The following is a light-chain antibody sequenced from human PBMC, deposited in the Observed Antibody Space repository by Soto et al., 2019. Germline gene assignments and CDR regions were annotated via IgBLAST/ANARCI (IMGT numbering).Light chain of an antibody. J-gene: IGLJ1*01. CDR1: SSDVGAYNY. Sequence: QSVLTQPASVSASPGQSITISCSGTSSDVGAYNYVAWYQQFPGKTPKLIIYGVSSRPSGVSSRFSGSKSGNTASLTISGLQAEDEADYYCISYTGSSTSYVFGTGTKATVL. V-gene: IGLV2-14*01. CDR3: ISYTGSSTSYV. CDR2: GVS.